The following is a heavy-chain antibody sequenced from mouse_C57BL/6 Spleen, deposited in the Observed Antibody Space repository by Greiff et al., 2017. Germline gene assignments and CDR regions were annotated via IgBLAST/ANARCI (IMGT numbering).Heavy chain of an antibody. Sequence: EVQLVESGPGMVKPSQSLSLTCTVTGYSITSGYDWHWIRHFPGNKLEWMGYISYSGSTNYNPSLKSRISITHDTSKNHFFLELNSVTTEDTATYYCARGTGSYAMDYWGQGTSVTVSS. CDR2: ISYSGST. J-gene: IGHJ4*01. CDR3: ARGTGSYAMDY. D-gene: IGHD4-1*01. CDR1: GYSITSGYD. V-gene: IGHV3-1*01.